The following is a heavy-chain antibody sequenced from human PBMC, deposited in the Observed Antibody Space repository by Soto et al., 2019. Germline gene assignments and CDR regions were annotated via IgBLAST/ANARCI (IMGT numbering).Heavy chain of an antibody. V-gene: IGHV4-59*08. Sequence: PSGTLSLTCTVSGGSISSYYWSWIRQPPGKGLEWIGYIYYSGSTNYNPSLKSRVTISVDTSKNQFSLKLSSVTAADTAVYYCARLEGPSGRSSIAAAGTDYWGQGTLVTLSS. CDR3: ARLEGPSGRSSIAAAGTDY. CDR2: IYYSGST. D-gene: IGHD6-13*01. J-gene: IGHJ4*02. CDR1: GGSISSYY.